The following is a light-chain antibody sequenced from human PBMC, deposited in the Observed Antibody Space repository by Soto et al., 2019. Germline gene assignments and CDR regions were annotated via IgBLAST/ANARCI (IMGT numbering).Light chain of an antibody. J-gene: IGKJ5*01. CDR3: QQYYSYPIT. V-gene: IGKV1-5*03. CDR2: KAS. Sequence: DIQMTQSPSTLSASVGDRVTITCRASQSIGDWLAWYQQKPGKAPKLLIYKASSLESGVPSRFSGSGSGTEFTLTISSMQPDDFVTYYCQQYYSYPITFGQGTRLEIK. CDR1: QSIGDW.